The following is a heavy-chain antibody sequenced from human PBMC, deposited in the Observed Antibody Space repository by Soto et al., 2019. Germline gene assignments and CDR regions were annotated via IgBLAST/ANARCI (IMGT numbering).Heavy chain of an antibody. V-gene: IGHV4-61*01. Sequence: SETLSLTCTVSGGSVSSGSYYWSWIRQPPGKGLEWIGYIYYSGSTYYNPSLKSRVTISVDTSKNQFSLKLSSVTAADTAVYYCAREPRAYYYDSSGYYYGKYYFDYWGQGTLVTVSS. CDR3: AREPRAYYYDSSGYYYGKYYFDY. CDR2: IYYSGST. CDR1: GGSVSSGSYY. J-gene: IGHJ4*02. D-gene: IGHD3-22*01.